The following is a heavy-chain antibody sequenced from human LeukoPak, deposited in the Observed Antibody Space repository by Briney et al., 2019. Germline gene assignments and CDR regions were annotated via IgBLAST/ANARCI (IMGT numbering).Heavy chain of an antibody. CDR2: INHSGST. CDR1: GGSFSGYY. Sequence: SETLSLTCAVYGGSFSGYYWSWIRQPPGKGLEWIGEINHSGSTNYNPSLKSRVTISVDTSKNQFSLKLSSVTAADTAVYYCARGVFWSGYYPGFGNWFDPWGQGTLVTVSS. V-gene: IGHV4-34*01. CDR3: ARGVFWSGYYPGFGNWFDP. J-gene: IGHJ5*02. D-gene: IGHD3-3*01.